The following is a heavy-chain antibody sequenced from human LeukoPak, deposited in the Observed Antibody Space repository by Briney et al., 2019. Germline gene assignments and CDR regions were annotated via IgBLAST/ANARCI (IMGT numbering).Heavy chain of an antibody. V-gene: IGHV1-2*02. J-gene: IGHJ4*02. CDR2: INPNIGGT. CDR3: ARDLYSSSWYPFAY. D-gene: IGHD6-13*01. CDR1: GYTFTGYY. Sequence: AASVKVSCKASGYTFTGYYMHWVRQAPGQGLEWMGWINPNIGGTNYAQKFQGRVTMTRDTSISTAYMELSRLRSDDTAVYYCARDLYSSSWYPFAYWGQGTLVTVSS.